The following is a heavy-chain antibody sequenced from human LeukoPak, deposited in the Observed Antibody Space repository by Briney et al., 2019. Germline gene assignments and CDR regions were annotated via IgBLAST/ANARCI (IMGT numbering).Heavy chain of an antibody. Sequence: PGGSLRLSCAASGFTFSSYEMNWVRQAPGKGLEWVSYISSSGSTIYYADSVKGRFTISRDNAKNSLFLQMSSLRAEDTAVYYCAREGTGRYYYYYMDVWGKGTTVTIS. CDR1: GFTFSSYE. CDR2: ISSSGSTI. CDR3: AREGTGRYYYYYMDV. J-gene: IGHJ6*03. V-gene: IGHV3-48*03. D-gene: IGHD1-1*01.